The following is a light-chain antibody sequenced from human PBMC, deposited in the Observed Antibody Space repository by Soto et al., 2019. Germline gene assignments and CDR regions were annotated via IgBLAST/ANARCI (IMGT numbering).Light chain of an antibody. CDR1: QSVTNSF. Sequence: EIVLAQSPCTLSLSPGDRATLSCRASQSVTNSFLACYQQKPGQAPRLLIYGASRRATGIPDRFTGSGSGTDFTLTISRLEPEDFAVYYCQQYVSSPWAFGQGTKVEIK. V-gene: IGKV3-20*01. CDR3: QQYVSSPWA. CDR2: GAS. J-gene: IGKJ1*01.